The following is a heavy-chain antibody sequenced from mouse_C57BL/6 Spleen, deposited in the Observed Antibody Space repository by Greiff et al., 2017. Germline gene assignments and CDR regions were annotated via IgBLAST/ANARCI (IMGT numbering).Heavy chain of an antibody. CDR3: ARGACVAVVEYYFDY. J-gene: IGHJ2*01. CDR1: GYSITSGYY. V-gene: IGHV3-6*01. D-gene: IGHD1-1*01. CDR2: ISYDGSN. Sequence: EVKLMESGPGLVKPSQSLSLTCSVTGYSITSGYYWNWIRQFPGNKLEWMGYISYDGSNNYNPSLKNRISITRDTSKNQFYLKWNSVTTEDTATYYGARGACVAVVEYYFDYWGQGTTLTVSS.